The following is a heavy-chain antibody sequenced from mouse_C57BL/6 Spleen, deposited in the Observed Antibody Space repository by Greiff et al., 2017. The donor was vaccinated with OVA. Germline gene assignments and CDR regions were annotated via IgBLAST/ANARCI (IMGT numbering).Heavy chain of an antibody. CDR3: ARGGTTVVDHFDV. CDR1: GYTFTSYW. CDR2: LDPSDSYT. J-gene: IGHJ1*03. D-gene: IGHD1-1*01. Sequence: QVQLKQPGAELVKPGASVKLSCKASGYTFTSYWMPWVKPRPGQGLAWIGELDPSDSYTNYTQKFKGNATLTVDTSASTAYMQLSSLTSEDSAVYYCARGGTTVVDHFDVWGTGTTVTVAS. V-gene: IGHV1-50*01.